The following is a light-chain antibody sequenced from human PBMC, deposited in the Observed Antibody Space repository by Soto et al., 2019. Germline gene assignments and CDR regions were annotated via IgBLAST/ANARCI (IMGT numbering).Light chain of an antibody. J-gene: IGLJ3*02. CDR1: SSDIGGYNS. CDR3: SSSAGIYHYLV. V-gene: IGLV2-8*01. Sequence: QSVLTQPPSASGSPGQSVTVSCTGTSSDIGGYNSVSWYQQHPGKAPSLMIYEVNKRPSGVPDRFSGPKSGYTASLTVSGLQTEDEAFYYCSSSAGIYHYLVFGGGTQLTVL. CDR2: EVN.